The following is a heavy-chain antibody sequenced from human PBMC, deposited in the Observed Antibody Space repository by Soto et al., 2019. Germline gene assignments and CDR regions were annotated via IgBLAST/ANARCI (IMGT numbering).Heavy chain of an antibody. V-gene: IGHV4-31*03. D-gene: IGHD2-21*01. Sequence: QVQLQESGPGLVKPSQTLSLTCTVSGGSISSGGYYWSWIRQHPGKGLEWIGYIYYSGSTYYNPSLKSRVTIAVDTSKNQYALKLSSVTAADTAVYYCARDGFFRRIRYGMDVWGQGTTVTVSS. CDR2: IYYSGST. CDR1: GGSISSGGYY. CDR3: ARDGFFRRIRYGMDV. J-gene: IGHJ6*02.